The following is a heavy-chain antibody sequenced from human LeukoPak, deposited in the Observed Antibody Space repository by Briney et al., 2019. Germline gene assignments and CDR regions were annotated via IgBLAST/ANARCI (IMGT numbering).Heavy chain of an antibody. D-gene: IGHD3-10*01. Sequence: GASVKVSCKASGYTFTIYGISCVRQAPGQGLEWRGGISAYKGNTNYAQKLQGRVTMTTDTSTSTVYMELRSLRSDDTAVYYCARGNSWFGELYFDYWGQGTLVTVSS. J-gene: IGHJ4*02. CDR3: ARGNSWFGELYFDY. CDR1: GYTFTIYG. CDR2: ISAYKGNT. V-gene: IGHV1-18*04.